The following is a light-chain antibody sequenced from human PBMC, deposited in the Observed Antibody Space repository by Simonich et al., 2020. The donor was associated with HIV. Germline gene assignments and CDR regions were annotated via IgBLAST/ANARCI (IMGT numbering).Light chain of an antibody. CDR2: DAS. CDR1: QDIANS. J-gene: IGKJ4*01. CDR3: QQANSFPLT. V-gene: IGKV1-33*01. Sequence: DIQMTQSPSSVSASVGDRVTITCQASQDIANSLNWYQQKPGKAPKLLIFDASNLETGVPSRFSGSASGTDFTFAISSLQPEDFATYYCQQANSFPLTFGGGTKVEIK.